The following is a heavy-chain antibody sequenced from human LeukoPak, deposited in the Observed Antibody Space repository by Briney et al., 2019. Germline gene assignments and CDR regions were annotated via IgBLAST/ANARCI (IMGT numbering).Heavy chain of an antibody. CDR2: ISSDNGDT. CDR1: GYTFTSSG. V-gene: IGHV1-18*01. Sequence: GTSVKASGKPSGYTFTSSGITWVRQAPGHRLEWMGWISSDNGDTKYAQKVQGRVTVTTDTSTSTAYMELRSLSLDDTAVYYCARGDYGGGFDYWGQGTLVTVSS. J-gene: IGHJ4*02. CDR3: ARGDYGGGFDY. D-gene: IGHD4-23*01.